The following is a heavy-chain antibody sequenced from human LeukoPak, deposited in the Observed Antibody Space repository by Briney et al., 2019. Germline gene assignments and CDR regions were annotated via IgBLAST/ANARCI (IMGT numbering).Heavy chain of an antibody. V-gene: IGHV4-59*01. D-gene: IGHD6-13*01. J-gene: IGHJ1*01. Sequence: SETLSLTCTVSGGSFTTYYWNWIRQPPGKGLEWICYIYHSGSTNYDPSLKSRVTISVDTSKNQFSLKLSSVTAGDTAVYYCASGRQKLTPGGFQHWGQGTLVTVSS. CDR2: IYHSGST. CDR1: GGSFTTYY. CDR3: ASGRQKLTPGGFQH.